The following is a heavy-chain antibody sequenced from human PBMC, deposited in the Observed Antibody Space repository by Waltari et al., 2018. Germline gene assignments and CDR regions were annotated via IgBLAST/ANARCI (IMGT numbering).Heavy chain of an antibody. D-gene: IGHD5-18*01. CDR2: IYYSGTT. CDR3: ARQCKGYNYGLGDYYYYGMDV. Sequence: QLHLQESGPGLVKPSETGSLTCTLSGGSIRSRNYYCAWPPHPPGKGLEWIGSIYYSGTTYYNPSLKSRVTISVDTSKNQFSLKLSSVTAADTAMYYCARQCKGYNYGLGDYYYYGMDVWGQGTTVTVSS. V-gene: IGHV4-39*01. J-gene: IGHJ6*02. CDR1: GGSIRSRNYY.